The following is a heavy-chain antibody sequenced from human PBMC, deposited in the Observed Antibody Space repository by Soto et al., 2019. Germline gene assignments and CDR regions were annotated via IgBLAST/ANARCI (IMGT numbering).Heavy chain of an antibody. CDR2: IYYSGST. Sequence: PSETLSLTCTVSGGSISSSSYYWGWIRQPPGKGLEWIGSIYYSGSTYYNPSLKSRVTISVDTSKNQFSLKLSSVTAADTAVYYCARLRGGGYSGYDYPGKAVAGNRSAFDIWSQGTMVTVSS. D-gene: IGHD5-12*01. V-gene: IGHV4-39*01. CDR3: ARLRGGGYSGYDYPGKAVAGNRSAFDI. CDR1: GGSISSSSYY. J-gene: IGHJ3*02.